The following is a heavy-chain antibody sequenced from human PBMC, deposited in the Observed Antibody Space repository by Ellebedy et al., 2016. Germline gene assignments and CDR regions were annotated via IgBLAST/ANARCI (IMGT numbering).Heavy chain of an antibody. D-gene: IGHD1-1*01. CDR2: INHSGST. CDR3: ARLNPYNWNDRLRYYYYYMDV. Sequence: SETLSLTXAVYGGSFSGYYWSWIRQPPGKGLEWIGEINHSGSTNYNPSLKSRVTISVDTSKNQFSLKLSSVTAADTAVYYCARLNPYNWNDRLRYYYYYMDVWGKGTTVTVSS. CDR1: GGSFSGYY. V-gene: IGHV4-34*01. J-gene: IGHJ6*03.